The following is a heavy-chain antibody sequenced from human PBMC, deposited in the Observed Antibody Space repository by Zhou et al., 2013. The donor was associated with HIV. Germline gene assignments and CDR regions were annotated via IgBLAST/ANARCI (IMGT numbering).Heavy chain of an antibody. J-gene: IGHJ3*02. V-gene: IGHV1-2*02. CDR1: GYIFTDYY. D-gene: IGHD2-8*01. Sequence: QVQLVQSEAEVKKIGASVKVSCKASGYIFTDYYIHWVRQAPGQGLEWVGWINPNSAGQKLRTAVSRQGHFDPRHVHQTAYMDLSRLTSDDTAVYYCARDTNKVTGSVLGVYFDIWAEGTMVTVSS. CDR2: INPNSAGQ. CDR3: ARDTNKVTGSVLGVYFDI.